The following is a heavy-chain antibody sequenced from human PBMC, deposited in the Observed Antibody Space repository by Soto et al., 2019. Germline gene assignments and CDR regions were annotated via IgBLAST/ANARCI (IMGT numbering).Heavy chain of an antibody. D-gene: IGHD2-2*01. Sequence: PRLACAASGFTLSSYGMHWVRRAPGKGLEWVAVIWYDGSNKYYADSVKGRFTIARDNSKNTLYLRMNSLRAEDTAVYYCARDGIVVVPAARFGFDYWGQGTLVTVSS. V-gene: IGHV3-33*01. CDR3: ARDGIVVVPAARFGFDY. CDR1: GFTLSSYG. CDR2: IWYDGSNK. J-gene: IGHJ4*02.